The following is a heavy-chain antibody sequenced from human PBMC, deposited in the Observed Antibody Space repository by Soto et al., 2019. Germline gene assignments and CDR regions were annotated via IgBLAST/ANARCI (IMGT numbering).Heavy chain of an antibody. Sequence: GGSLRLSCAASGFTFSSYGMHWVRQAPGKGLEWVAVIWYDGSNKYYADSVKGRFTISRDNSKNTLYLQMNSLRAEDTAVYYCAREFRGSFPDPFSRYYFDYWDQGTLVTVSS. CDR2: IWYDGSNK. V-gene: IGHV3-33*01. CDR3: AREFRGSFPDPFSRYYFDY. D-gene: IGHD1-26*01. CDR1: GFTFSSYG. J-gene: IGHJ4*02.